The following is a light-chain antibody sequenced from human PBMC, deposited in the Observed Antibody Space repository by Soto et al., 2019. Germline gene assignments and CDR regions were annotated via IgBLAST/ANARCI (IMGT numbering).Light chain of an antibody. CDR1: QSISSW. Sequence: DIQMTQSPSTLSASVGDRVTITCRASQSISSWLAWYQQKPGKAPKLLIYDASSLESGVPSRFSGSGSGTEVTLTNSSLQPDDFATYYYQQYNSYSPITFGQGTRLEIK. J-gene: IGKJ5*01. V-gene: IGKV1-5*01. CDR3: QQYNSYSPIT. CDR2: DAS.